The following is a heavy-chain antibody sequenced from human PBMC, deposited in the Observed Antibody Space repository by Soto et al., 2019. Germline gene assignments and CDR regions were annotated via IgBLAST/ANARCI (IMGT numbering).Heavy chain of an antibody. J-gene: IGHJ6*02. Sequence: GGSLRLSCLASGFTFSDYAMTWVRHVPGRGLEWVSSLNGAGGSTYYADSVGGRFTISRDNSQNTLFLQMNRLTVDDTAIYYCAAPRDEYGSGISWFTYGMDVWGQGTTVTVSS. CDR2: LNGAGGST. CDR3: AAPRDEYGSGISWFTYGMDV. D-gene: IGHD3-10*01. V-gene: IGHV3-23*01. CDR1: GFTFSDYA.